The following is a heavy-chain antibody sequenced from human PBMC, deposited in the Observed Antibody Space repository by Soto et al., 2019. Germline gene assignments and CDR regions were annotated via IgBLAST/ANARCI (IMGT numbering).Heavy chain of an antibody. Sequence: SETLSLTCTVSGFSISSFYWSLIRQPPGKGLEWIGYIYYSGSTNYNPSLKSRVTISVDTSKNQFSLKLSSVTAADTAVYYCAREPAPLYSSSWYYLDPWGQGTLVTVSS. J-gene: IGHJ5*02. V-gene: IGHV4-59*01. CDR2: IYYSGST. CDR1: GFSISSFY. CDR3: AREPAPLYSSSWYYLDP. D-gene: IGHD6-13*01.